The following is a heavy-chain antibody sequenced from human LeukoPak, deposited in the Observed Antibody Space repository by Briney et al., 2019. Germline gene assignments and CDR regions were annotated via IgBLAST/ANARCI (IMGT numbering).Heavy chain of an antibody. CDR1: GYTFTNHG. J-gene: IGHJ5*02. CDR3: ARSYCSGGSCYADP. V-gene: IGHV1-18*01. D-gene: IGHD2-15*01. Sequence: ASVKLSCKASGYTFTNHGISWVRQAPGQGLEWMGWISTYNGNTNYAQRLQGRVTMTTDTSTTTAYMELRSLRSDDTAVYYCARSYCSGGSCYADPWGQGTLVTVSS. CDR2: ISTYNGNT.